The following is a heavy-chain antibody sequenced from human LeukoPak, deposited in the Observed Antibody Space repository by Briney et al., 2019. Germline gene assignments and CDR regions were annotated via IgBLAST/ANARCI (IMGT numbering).Heavy chain of an antibody. V-gene: IGHV3-23*01. CDR2: ISGSGDST. Sequence: GGSLRLSCAASGFTFSNYGMSWVRQAPGKGLEWVSSISGSGDSTYYADSVKGRFTISRDNSKNTLYLQMNSLRAEDTAVYYCAKDQYGGAAAGYYDYRGQGTLVTVSS. CDR1: GFTFSNYG. D-gene: IGHD6-13*01. J-gene: IGHJ4*02. CDR3: AKDQYGGAAAGYYDY.